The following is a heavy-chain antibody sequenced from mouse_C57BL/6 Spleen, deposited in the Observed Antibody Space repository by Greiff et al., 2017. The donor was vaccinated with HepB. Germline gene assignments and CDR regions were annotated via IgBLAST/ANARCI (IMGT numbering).Heavy chain of an antibody. Sequence: QVQLKQSGAELARPGASVKLSCKASGYTFTSYGISWVKQRTGQGLEWIGEIYPRSGNTYYNEKFKGKATLTADKSSSTAYMELRSLTSEDSAVYFCARGLPRLYFDYWGQGTTLTVSS. V-gene: IGHV1-81*01. CDR3: ARGLPRLYFDY. CDR1: GYTFTSYG. J-gene: IGHJ2*01. CDR2: IYPRSGNT.